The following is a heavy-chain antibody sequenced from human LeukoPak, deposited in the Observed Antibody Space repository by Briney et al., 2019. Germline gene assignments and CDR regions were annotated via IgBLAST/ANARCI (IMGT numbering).Heavy chain of an antibody. V-gene: IGHV4-34*01. CDR3: ASKDTAMVNHDY. J-gene: IGHJ4*02. CDR2: INHSGST. D-gene: IGHD5-18*01. Sequence: SETLSLTCTVSGGSISSYYWSWIRQPPGKGLEWIGEINHSGSTNYNPSLKSRVTISVDTSKNQFSLKLSSVTAADTAVYYCASKDTAMVNHDYWGQGTLVTVSS. CDR1: GGSISSYY.